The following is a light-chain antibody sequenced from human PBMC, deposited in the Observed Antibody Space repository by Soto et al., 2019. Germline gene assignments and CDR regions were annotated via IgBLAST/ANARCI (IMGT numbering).Light chain of an antibody. CDR1: QTISSNN. CDR2: GTS. CDR3: RQYISRT. V-gene: IGKV3-20*01. J-gene: IGKJ1*01. Sequence: EIVLTQSPGTLSVSPGERATLSCRASQTISSNNLAWYQQKPGQAPSLLIYGTSSRATVIPDRFSGSGSGTDFPRDISRLEPEDSAICYYRQYISRTFAQET.